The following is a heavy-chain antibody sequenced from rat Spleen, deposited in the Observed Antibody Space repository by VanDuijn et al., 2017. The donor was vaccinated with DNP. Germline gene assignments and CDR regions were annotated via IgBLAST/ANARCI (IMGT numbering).Heavy chain of an antibody. CDR2: INSAGSI. Sequence: EVQLQESGPGLVEPSQSLSLTCSVTGYSITNCCRWTWIRKFPGHKLEWMGYINSAGSIEYNPSLKGRISITSDTSKNQFFLQVNSVTTDDTATYYCTRGDILRSFDYWGQGVMVTVSS. V-gene: IGHV3-3*01. CDR3: TRGDILRSFDY. J-gene: IGHJ2*01. CDR1: GYSITNCCR. D-gene: IGHD1-6*01.